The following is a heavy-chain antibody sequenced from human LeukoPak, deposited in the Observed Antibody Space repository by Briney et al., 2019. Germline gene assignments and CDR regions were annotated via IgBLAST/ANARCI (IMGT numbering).Heavy chain of an antibody. J-gene: IGHJ4*01. V-gene: IGHV3-30*04. D-gene: IGHD2-2*01. CDR3: ARLFRVVVPAANTHFDY. Sequence: GRSLRLSCAASGFTFSSYAMHWVRQAAGKGLEWVAVISYDGSNKYYADSVKGRFTISRDNSKNTLYLQMNSLRAEDTAVYYCARLFRVVVPAANTHFDYWGQGTLVTVSS. CDR1: GFTFSSYA. CDR2: ISYDGSNK.